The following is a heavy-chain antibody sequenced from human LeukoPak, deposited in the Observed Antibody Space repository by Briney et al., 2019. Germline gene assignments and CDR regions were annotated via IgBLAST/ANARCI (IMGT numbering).Heavy chain of an antibody. CDR3: ARLRRIGYCSSTSCYRAWFDP. CDR1: GGSISGNSYY. D-gene: IGHD2-2*01. Sequence: SETLPLTCTVSGGSISGNSYYWSWIRQPLGKGLEWIGYIYHSGSTYYNPSLKSRVTISVDTSKNQFSLKLSSVTAADTAVYYCARLRRIGYCSSTSCYRAWFDPWGQGTLVTVSS. CDR2: IYHSGST. J-gene: IGHJ5*02. V-gene: IGHV4-39*01.